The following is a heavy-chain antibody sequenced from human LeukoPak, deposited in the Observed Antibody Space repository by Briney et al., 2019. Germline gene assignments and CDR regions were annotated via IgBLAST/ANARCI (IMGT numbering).Heavy chain of an antibody. CDR3: ARASSGYPFDY. CDR2: ISNDIRNT. Sequence: PGGSLRLSCAASGFTFSSYPMHWVRQAPGKGLEWVAVISNDIRNTYYADSVKGRFSISRDNPKNTLYLQMNSLRADDTALYYCARASSGYPFDYWGQGTLVTVSS. V-gene: IGHV3-30-3*01. J-gene: IGHJ4*02. CDR1: GFTFSSYP. D-gene: IGHD3-22*01.